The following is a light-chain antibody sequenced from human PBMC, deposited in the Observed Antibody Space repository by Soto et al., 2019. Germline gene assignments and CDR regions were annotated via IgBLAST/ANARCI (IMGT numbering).Light chain of an antibody. Sequence: QSALTQPASVSGSPGQSITISCTGTSSDVGGYNYVSWYQQHPGKAPKLIIYEVTNRPSGDSNRFSGSKSGNTASLTISGLQADDEADYFCCSYSSSGTPVMFGGGTKLTVL. CDR1: SSDVGGYNY. CDR2: EVT. V-gene: IGLV2-14*01. J-gene: IGLJ3*02. CDR3: CSYSSSGTPVM.